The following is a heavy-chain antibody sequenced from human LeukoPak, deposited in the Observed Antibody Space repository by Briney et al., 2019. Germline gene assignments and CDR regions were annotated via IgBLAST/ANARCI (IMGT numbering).Heavy chain of an antibody. D-gene: IGHD2-15*01. V-gene: IGHV4-30-4*01. CDR3: ARGADGLPPDY. J-gene: IGHJ4*02. CDR1: GGSISSGDYY. CDR2: IYYSGST. Sequence: SETLSLTCTVSGGSISSGDYYWRWVRQPPGKGLEWIGYIYYSGSTYYNPSLKSRVTISVDTSKNQFSLKLSSVTAADTAVYYCARGADGLPPDYWGQGTLVTVSS.